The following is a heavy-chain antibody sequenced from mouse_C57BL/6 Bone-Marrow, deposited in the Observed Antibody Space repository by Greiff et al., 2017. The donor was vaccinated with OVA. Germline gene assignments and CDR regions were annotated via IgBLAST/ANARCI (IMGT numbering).Heavy chain of an antibody. CDR2: ISDGGSYT. J-gene: IGHJ2*01. CDR1: GFTFSSYA. Sequence: DVKLVESGGGLVKPGGSLKLSCAASGFTFSSYAMSWVRQTPEKRLEWVATISDGGSYTYYPDNVKGRFTISRDNAKNNLYLQMSHLKSEDTAMYYCARDGPLLWDYWGQGTTLTVSS. CDR3: ARDGPLLWDY. D-gene: IGHD2-1*01. V-gene: IGHV5-4*01.